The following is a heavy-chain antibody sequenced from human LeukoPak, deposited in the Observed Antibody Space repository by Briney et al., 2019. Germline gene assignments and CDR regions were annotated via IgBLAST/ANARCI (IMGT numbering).Heavy chain of an antibody. D-gene: IGHD3-22*01. CDR2: ISDSGGST. CDR1: GFTFTTYA. Sequence: GGSLRLSCAASGFTFTTYAMTWVRQAPGKGLEWVSRISDSGGSTYYADSVKGRFTISRDNAKNSLYLQMNSLRAEDTAVYYCARGPTGDSSGYSGDYWGQGTLVTVSS. J-gene: IGHJ4*02. V-gene: IGHV3-23*01. CDR3: ARGPTGDSSGYSGDY.